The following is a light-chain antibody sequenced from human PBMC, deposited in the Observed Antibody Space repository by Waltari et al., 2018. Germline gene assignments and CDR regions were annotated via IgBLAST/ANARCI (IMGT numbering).Light chain of an antibody. J-gene: IGLJ1*01. Sequence: QSGLTQPASVSGSPGQSITISCTGTSSDDGNYNLVSWYQQYAGKAPKLMVYEVTKRASGVSDRFSCSKSGNAASLTISGLQSEDEADYYCCSYVGLGIYVFGTGTKVTVL. CDR2: EVT. V-gene: IGLV2-23*02. CDR1: SSDDGNYNL. CDR3: CSYVGLGIYV.